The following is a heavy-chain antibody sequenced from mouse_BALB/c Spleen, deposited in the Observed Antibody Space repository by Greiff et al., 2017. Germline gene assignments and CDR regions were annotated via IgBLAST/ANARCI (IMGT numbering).Heavy chain of an antibody. CDR2: IWAGGST. V-gene: IGHV2-9*02. D-gene: IGHD4-1*01. CDR1: GFSLTSYG. J-gene: IGHJ3*01. Sequence: VKLMESGPGLVAPSQSLSITCTVSGFSLTSYGVHWVRQPPGKGLEWLGVIWAGGSTNYNSALMSRLSISKDNSKSQVFLKMNSLQTDDTAMYYCARAGAGTYWFAYWGQGTLVTVSA. CDR3: ARAGAGTYWFAY.